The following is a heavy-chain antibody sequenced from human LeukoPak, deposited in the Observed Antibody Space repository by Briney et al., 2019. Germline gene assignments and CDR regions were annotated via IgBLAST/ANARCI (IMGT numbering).Heavy chain of an antibody. CDR2: IYSGGST. Sequence: GGSLRLSCAASGFTVSSNYMSWVRQAPGKGLEWVSVIYSGGSTYYADSVKGRFTISRDNSKNTLYLQMNSLRAEDTAVYYCARGGRGAGSYYYYYYYMDVWGKGTTVTISS. CDR1: GFTVSSNY. V-gene: IGHV3-53*01. D-gene: IGHD6-19*01. J-gene: IGHJ6*03. CDR3: ARGGRGAGSYYYYYYYMDV.